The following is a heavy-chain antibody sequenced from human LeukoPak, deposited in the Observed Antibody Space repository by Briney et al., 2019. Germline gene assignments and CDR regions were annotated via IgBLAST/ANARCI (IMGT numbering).Heavy chain of an antibody. CDR2: ISSSSSFR. V-gene: IGHV3-21*01. Sequence: SGGSLRLSCAASGFNFSSYSMNWVRQAAGKGLEGVSSISSSSSFRYYADSVKGRFTISRDNAKNSLYLQMNSLRAEDTAVYYCARESSGYFYWGQGTLVTVSS. CDR3: ARESSGYFY. D-gene: IGHD3-22*01. J-gene: IGHJ4*02. CDR1: GFNFSSYS.